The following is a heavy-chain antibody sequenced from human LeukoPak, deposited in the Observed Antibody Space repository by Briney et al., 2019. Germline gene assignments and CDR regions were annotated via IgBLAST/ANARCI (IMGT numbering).Heavy chain of an antibody. D-gene: IGHD3-22*01. Sequence: GGSLRLSCAASGFTFSSYAMRWVRQAPGKGLEWVAVILYDGSNKYYADSVTGRFTISRDNSKNTLYLQMNSLRAEDTAVYCCARGYYDSSGYDAFDIWGQGTMVTVSS. CDR2: ILYDGSNK. CDR3: ARGYYDSSGYDAFDI. J-gene: IGHJ3*02. V-gene: IGHV3-30*04. CDR1: GFTFSSYA.